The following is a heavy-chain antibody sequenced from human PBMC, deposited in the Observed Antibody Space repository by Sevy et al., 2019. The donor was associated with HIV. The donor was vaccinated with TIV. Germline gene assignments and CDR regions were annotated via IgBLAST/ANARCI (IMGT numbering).Heavy chain of an antibody. CDR2: ISSSSSYI. V-gene: IGHV3-21*01. CDR3: ARVKDYGDYGAFDI. J-gene: IGHJ3*02. CDR1: GFTFNSHT. Sequence: GGSLRLSCAGSGFTFNSHTMNWVRQAPGKGLEWVSSISSSSSYIYYGDSVKGRFTISRDNAKSSLFLQMNSLRAEDKAIYFCARVKDYGDYGAFDIWGQGTMVTVSS. D-gene: IGHD4-17*01.